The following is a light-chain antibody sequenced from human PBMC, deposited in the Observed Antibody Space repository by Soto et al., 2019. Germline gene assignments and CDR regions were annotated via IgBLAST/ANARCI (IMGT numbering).Light chain of an antibody. J-gene: IGKJ1*01. CDR3: QQDGSSCT. V-gene: IGKV3-20*01. Sequence: PASVSGSPGQSITVSCGGGQSVSNNYLAWYQPKPGQASRLLIYGDSNWANGIPDRFSGSGSGTDFTLTISRLEPKEFAVDYGQQDGSSCTFGQVPKVDIK. CDR2: GDS. CDR1: QSVSNNY.